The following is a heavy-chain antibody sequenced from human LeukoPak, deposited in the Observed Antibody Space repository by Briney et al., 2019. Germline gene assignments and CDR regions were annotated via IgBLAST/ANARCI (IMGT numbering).Heavy chain of an antibody. Sequence: SETLSLTCTVSGGSISSYYWSWIRQPPGKGLEWIGYIYYNGSTNYNPSLKSRVTISVDTSKNQFSLKLSSVTAADTAVYYCARAPMVRGVGFDYWGQGTLVTVSS. J-gene: IGHJ4*02. D-gene: IGHD3-10*01. CDR3: ARAPMVRGVGFDY. CDR1: GGSISSYY. CDR2: IYYNGST. V-gene: IGHV4-59*08.